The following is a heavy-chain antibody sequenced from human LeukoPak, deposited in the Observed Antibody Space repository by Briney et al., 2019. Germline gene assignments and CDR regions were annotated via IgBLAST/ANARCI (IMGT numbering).Heavy chain of an antibody. CDR3: ARGRRVFGANWFDP. D-gene: IGHD4/OR15-4a*01. CDR2: ISSSGSTI. J-gene: IGHJ5*02. CDR1: GFTFSSYE. V-gene: IGHV3-48*03. Sequence: PGGSLRLSCAASGFTFSSYEMNWVRQAPGKGLEWVSYISSSGSTIYYADSVEGRFTISRDNAKNSLYLQMNSLRAEDTAVYYCARGRRVFGANWFDPWGQGTLVTVSS.